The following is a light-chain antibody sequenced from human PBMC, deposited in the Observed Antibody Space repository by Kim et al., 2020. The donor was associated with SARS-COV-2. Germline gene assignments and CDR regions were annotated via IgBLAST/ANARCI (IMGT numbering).Light chain of an antibody. CDR2: DAC. J-gene: IGKJ4*01. V-gene: IGKV3-15*01. CDR3: QQYYNWPPLT. CDR1: QSVSSD. Sequence: ERVMTQSPAFLSVSPGDSASLTCRASQSVSSDLAWYQQKLGQAPRLLIYDACTRATGIPARFSGSGSGTEFTHNIRSLQSEDFAVSYCQQYYNWPPLTFGGGTKVDIK.